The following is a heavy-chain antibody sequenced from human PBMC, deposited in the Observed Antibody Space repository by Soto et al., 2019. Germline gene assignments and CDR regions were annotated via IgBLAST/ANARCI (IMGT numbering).Heavy chain of an antibody. D-gene: IGHD3-10*01. V-gene: IGHV1-24*01. J-gene: IGHJ5*02. CDR2: FDPEDGET. CDR3: ATCPYGSGSYNWFDP. CDR1: GYTLTELS. Sequence: ASVKFSCKVSGYTLTELSMHWVRQAPGKGLEWMGGFDPEDGETIYAQKFQGRVTMTEDTSTDTAYMELSSLRSEDTAVYYCATCPYGSGSYNWFDPWGQGTLVTVSS.